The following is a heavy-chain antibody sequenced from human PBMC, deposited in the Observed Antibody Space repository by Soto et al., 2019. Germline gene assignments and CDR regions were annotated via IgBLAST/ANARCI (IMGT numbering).Heavy chain of an antibody. Sequence: PSETLSLTCTVSGGSISSSSYYWGWIRQPPGKGLEWIGSIYYSGSTYYNPSLKSRVTISVDTSKNQFSLKLSSVTAADTAVYYCARLLHYYDSSGYYLWDYWGQGTLVTVSS. V-gene: IGHV4-39*01. CDR1: GGSISSSSYY. D-gene: IGHD3-22*01. CDR3: ARLLHYYDSSGYYLWDY. CDR2: IYYSGST. J-gene: IGHJ4*02.